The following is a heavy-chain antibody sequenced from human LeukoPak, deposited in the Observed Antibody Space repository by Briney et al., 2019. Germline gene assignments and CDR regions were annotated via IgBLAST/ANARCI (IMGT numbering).Heavy chain of an antibody. D-gene: IGHD3-22*01. CDR3: AGEDNSSGYRPFDF. Sequence: GASVKVSCKASGYTFTGYYIHWVRQAPGQGLEWMGRINPNNGGTNYAQKFQGRVTMTRDMSMSTAYMELSRLRSVDTAVYYCAGEDNSSGYRPFDFWGQGTMVTVPS. J-gene: IGHJ3*01. V-gene: IGHV1-2*06. CDR2: INPNNGGT. CDR1: GYTFTGYY.